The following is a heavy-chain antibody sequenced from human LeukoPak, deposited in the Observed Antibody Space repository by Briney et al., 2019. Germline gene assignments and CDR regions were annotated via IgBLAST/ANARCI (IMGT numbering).Heavy chain of an antibody. Sequence: TGGSLRLSCAASGFTFSKFGMRWVRQAPGKGLEWVSGISTGGGTTYYADSVKGRFTMSRDNVQSTLYLQMNSLRGEDTAVYYCAKDRDGGSNTWAKGFDYWGQGTLVTVSS. J-gene: IGHJ4*02. CDR1: GFTFSKFG. D-gene: IGHD3-16*01. CDR3: AKDRDGGSNTWAKGFDY. V-gene: IGHV3-23*01. CDR2: ISTGGGTT.